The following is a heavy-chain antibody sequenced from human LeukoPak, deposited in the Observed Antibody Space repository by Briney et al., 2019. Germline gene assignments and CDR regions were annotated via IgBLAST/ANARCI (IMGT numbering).Heavy chain of an antibody. CDR1: GGSITSSSYY. Sequence: SETLSLTCTVSGGSITSSSYYWGWIPQPPGKGLEWIGNIYYTGSTYFNPSLKSRVTISVDTSKNQFSLKLSSVTAADTSVYYCARWGSGTPGAFDIWGHGTMVTVSS. V-gene: IGHV4-39*01. CDR2: IYYTGST. D-gene: IGHD3-16*01. CDR3: ARWGSGTPGAFDI. J-gene: IGHJ3*02.